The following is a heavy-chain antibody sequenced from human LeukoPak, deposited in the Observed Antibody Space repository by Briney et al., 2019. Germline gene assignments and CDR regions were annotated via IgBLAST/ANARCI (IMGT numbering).Heavy chain of an antibody. Sequence: GGSLRLSCAASGFTFSSYDMSWVRQAPGKGLEWVSGISGSGGSTYYADSVKGRFTISRDNSKNTLYLQMNSLRAEDTGVYYCAKDRPNYYGSEGHYYRRDGDFWGQGTLVTVSS. CDR3: AKDRPNYYGSEGHYYRRDGDF. CDR1: GFTFSSYD. CDR2: ISGSGGST. J-gene: IGHJ4*02. V-gene: IGHV3-23*01. D-gene: IGHD3-10*01.